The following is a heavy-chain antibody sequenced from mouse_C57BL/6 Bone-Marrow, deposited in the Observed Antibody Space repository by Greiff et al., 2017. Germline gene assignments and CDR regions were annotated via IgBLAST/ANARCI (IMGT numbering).Heavy chain of an antibody. CDR1: GYTFTSYG. CDR2: IYPRSGNT. J-gene: IGHJ3*01. V-gene: IGHV1-81*01. D-gene: IGHD1-1*01. CDR3: ARPHYGSSPAWFAY. Sequence: VQLQQSGAELARPGASVKLSCKASGYTFTSYGISWVKQRTGQGLEWIGEIYPRSGNTYYNEKFKGKATLTADKSSSKAYMELRSLTSEDSAVYFCARPHYGSSPAWFAYWGQGTLVTVSA.